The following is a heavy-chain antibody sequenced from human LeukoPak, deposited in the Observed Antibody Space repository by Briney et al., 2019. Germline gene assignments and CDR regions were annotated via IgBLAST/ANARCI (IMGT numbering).Heavy chain of an antibody. D-gene: IGHD2-2*01. J-gene: IGHJ4*02. CDR2: ISSSSSYI. CDR3: ARDCSSTSCPSDY. Sequence: GGSLRLSCAASGFTFSSYSMNWVRQAPGKGLEWVSSISSSSSYIYYADSVKGRFTISRDNAKNSLYLQMNSLRAEDTAVYYCARDCSSTSCPSDYWGQGTLVTVSS. CDR1: GFTFSSYS. V-gene: IGHV3-21*01.